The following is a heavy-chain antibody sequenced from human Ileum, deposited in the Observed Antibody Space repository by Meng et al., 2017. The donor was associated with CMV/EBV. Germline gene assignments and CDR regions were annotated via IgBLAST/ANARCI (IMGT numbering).Heavy chain of an antibody. CDR3: ARGRHLYSSSWYWFDP. CDR1: GASFSLTNYY. V-gene: IGHV4-34*01. J-gene: IGHJ5*02. D-gene: IGHD6-13*01. Sequence: SETLSLTCTVSGASFSLTNYYWGWIRQPPGKGLEWIGEINHSGSTNYNPSLKSRVTISVDTSKNQFSLKLSSVTAADTAVYYCARGRHLYSSSWYWFDPWSQGTLVTVPQ. CDR2: INHSGST.